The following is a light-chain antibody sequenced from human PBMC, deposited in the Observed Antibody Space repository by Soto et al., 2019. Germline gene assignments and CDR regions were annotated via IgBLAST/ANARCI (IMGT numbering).Light chain of an antibody. CDR2: EVS. J-gene: IGLJ2*01. Sequence: QSVLTQPPSASGSPGQSVTISCTGTSSDVGGYNYVSWYQQHPGKAPKLMIYEVSKRPSGVPDRFSGYKSGNTASLTVSGLQDEDEAEYYCSAYAGSNNFVVFGGGTKVTVL. CDR1: SSDVGGYNY. CDR3: SAYAGSNNFVV. V-gene: IGLV2-8*01.